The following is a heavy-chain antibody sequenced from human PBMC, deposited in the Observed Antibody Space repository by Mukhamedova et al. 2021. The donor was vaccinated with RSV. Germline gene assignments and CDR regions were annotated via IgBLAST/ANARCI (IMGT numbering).Heavy chain of an antibody. Sequence: GYYWTWIRQSPGKGLEWIGEGSHNGDTNYNPSLKSRVTISADSSTNQVSLKMNSVTAADAAVYYCARRANGSGSYLFWGKGTLVSV. CDR2: GSHNGDT. J-gene: IGHJ4*02. V-gene: IGHV4-34*01. D-gene: IGHD3-10*01. CDR3: ARRANGSGSYLF. CDR1: GYY.